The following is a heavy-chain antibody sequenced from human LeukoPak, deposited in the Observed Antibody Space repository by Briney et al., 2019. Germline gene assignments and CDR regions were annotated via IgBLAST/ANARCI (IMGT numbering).Heavy chain of an antibody. CDR2: MSQSGTT. CDR3: ASAHTGELGVNTF. CDR1: GGSISSGGYF. Sequence: PSETLSLTCTVSGGSISSGGYFWTWIRQPPGKGLEWIGFMSQSGTTYYNPSLKSRVTISVDTSKSQFSLKLTSVTAADTAVYYCASAHTGELGVNTFWGQGTLVTVSS. D-gene: IGHD1-26*01. J-gene: IGHJ4*02. V-gene: IGHV4-30-2*01.